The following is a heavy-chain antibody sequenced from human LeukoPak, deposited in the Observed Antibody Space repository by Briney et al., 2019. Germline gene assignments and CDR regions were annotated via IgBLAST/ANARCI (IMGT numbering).Heavy chain of an antibody. D-gene: IGHD6-13*01. CDR3: ARGGIAAAGTDY. Sequence: ASVKVSCKASGYTFTSYDINWVRQATGQGLKWMGWMNPNSGNTGYAQKFQGRVIMTRNTSISTAYMELSSLRSEDTAVYYCARGGIAAAGTDYWGQGTLVTVSS. V-gene: IGHV1-8*01. CDR1: GYTFTSYD. J-gene: IGHJ4*02. CDR2: MNPNSGNT.